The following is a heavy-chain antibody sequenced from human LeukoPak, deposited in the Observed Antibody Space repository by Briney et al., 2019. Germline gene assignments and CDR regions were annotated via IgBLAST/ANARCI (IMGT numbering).Heavy chain of an antibody. J-gene: IGHJ6*03. D-gene: IGHD6-13*01. V-gene: IGHV4-39*07. CDR3: ARDSSSWSHSGWYYYYYYMDV. Sequence: PSETLSLTCTVSGGSISSSGYYWGWIRQPPGKGLEWIGSIHNSGSTYYNPSLKSRVTISGDTSKNQFSLKLSSVTAADTAVYYCARDSSSWSHSGWYYYYYYMDVWGKGTTVTVSS. CDR2: IHNSGST. CDR1: GGSISSSGYY.